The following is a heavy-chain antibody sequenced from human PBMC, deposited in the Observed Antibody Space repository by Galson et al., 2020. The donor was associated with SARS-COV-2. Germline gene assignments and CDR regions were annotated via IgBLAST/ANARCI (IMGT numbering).Heavy chain of an antibody. V-gene: IGHV3-66*02. J-gene: IGHJ3*02. D-gene: IGHD3-22*01. CDR1: GFTVSSIY. CDR3: TRDYHGITMIVSGAFEI. CDR2: IYSGGST. Sequence: GGSLRLSCAASGFTVSSIYMSWVRQAPGKGLEWVSVIYSGGSTYYADSVKGRFTISRDNSKSTLYLQMNSLRAEDTAVYYCTRDYHGITMIVSGAFEIWGQGTMVTVSS.